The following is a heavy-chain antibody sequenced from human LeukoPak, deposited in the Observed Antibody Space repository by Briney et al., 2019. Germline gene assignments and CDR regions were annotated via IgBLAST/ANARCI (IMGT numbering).Heavy chain of an antibody. D-gene: IGHD6-13*01. J-gene: IGHJ4*02. CDR3: ARAGYSSSWYLY. CDR2: ISPSSTTI. V-gene: IGHV3-48*04. Sequence: GGSLRLSCAASGFTFSSSGVNWVRQAPGKGLEWISYISPSSTTIYYADSVKGRFTISRDNAKNSLYLQMNSLRAEDTAVYYCARAGYSSSWYLYWGQGTLVTVSS. CDR1: GFTFSSSG.